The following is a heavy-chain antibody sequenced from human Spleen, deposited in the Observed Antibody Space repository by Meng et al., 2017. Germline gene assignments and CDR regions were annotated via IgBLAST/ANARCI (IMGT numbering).Heavy chain of an antibody. J-gene: IGHJ5*02. D-gene: IGHD3-22*01. CDR3: ARYVFDSSSLYSNWFDP. CDR2: IHYSGST. V-gene: IGHV4-31*11. Sequence: QVQLQESGPGLVKPSGTLSLTCAVSVGSISSGTYYWGWIRQLPGKGLEWIAYIHYSGSTYYSPSLKSRVTISVDTSKNQLSLKLSSMTAADTAVYYCARYVFDSSSLYSNWFDPWGQGTLVTVSS. CDR1: VGSISSGTYY.